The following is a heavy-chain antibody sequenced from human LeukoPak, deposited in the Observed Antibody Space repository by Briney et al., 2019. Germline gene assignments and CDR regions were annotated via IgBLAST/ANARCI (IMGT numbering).Heavy chain of an antibody. CDR2: ISGSGNSI. CDR3: ASYVSSAGTLDY. CDR1: GFTFSSYT. Sequence: GGSLRLSCAASGFTFSSYTMNWVRQAPGKGLEWLSYISGSGNSIYYADSVRGRFTISRDNAKNSLYLQMNSLRVEDTAVYYCASYVSSAGTLDYWGQGTLVTVSS. D-gene: IGHD6-13*01. V-gene: IGHV3-48*03. J-gene: IGHJ4*02.